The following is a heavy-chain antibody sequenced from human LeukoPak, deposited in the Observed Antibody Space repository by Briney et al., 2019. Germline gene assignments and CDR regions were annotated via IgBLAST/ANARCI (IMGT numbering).Heavy chain of an antibody. CDR3: VRNFDSYNAFDI. J-gene: IGHJ3*02. CDR2: IYYNGNT. V-gene: IGHV4-31*03. Sequence: SETLSLTCTVSGGSIGIGGYYWSWIRQHPGKGLEWIGYIYYNGNTYYNLSLKSRLTISGDMSENQFSLKLTSVTAADTAVYFCVRNFDSYNAFDIWGQGTMVTVSS. CDR1: GGSIGIGGYY. D-gene: IGHD3-10*01.